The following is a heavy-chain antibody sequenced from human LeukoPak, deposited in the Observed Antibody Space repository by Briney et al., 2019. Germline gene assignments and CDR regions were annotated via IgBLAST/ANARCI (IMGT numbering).Heavy chain of an antibody. CDR3: AKGGLRGGTYNDDF. V-gene: IGHV3-23*01. CDR1: GFIFSIYG. Sequence: PGGTLRLSCDASGFIFSIYGMSWVRQAPGKGLEWVSGISGSGGNTYYAEALTGRFTVSRDNSKNTLYLQMNSLRAEDTALYYCAKGGLRGGTYNDDFWGQGTLVTVSS. J-gene: IGHJ4*02. CDR2: ISGSGGNT. D-gene: IGHD3-16*01.